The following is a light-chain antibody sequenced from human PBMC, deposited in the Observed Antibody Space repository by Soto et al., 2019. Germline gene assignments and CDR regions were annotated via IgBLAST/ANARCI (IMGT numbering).Light chain of an antibody. CDR2: KAS. V-gene: IGKV1-5*03. CDR3: XHYNSYSEA. CDR1: QTISSW. J-gene: IGKJ1*01. Sequence: DIQMTQSPSTLSGSVGDRVTITCRASQTISSWLAWYQQKPGKAPKLLIYKASTLKSGVPSRFSGSGSGTEFTLTISSLXPDDXXXXXXXHYNSYSEAFGQGTKVELK.